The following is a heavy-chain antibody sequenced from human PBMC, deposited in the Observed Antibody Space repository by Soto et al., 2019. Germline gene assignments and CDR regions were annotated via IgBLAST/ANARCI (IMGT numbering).Heavy chain of an antibody. V-gene: IGHV1-24*01. CDR3: ATVRAASPRYYYYYGMDV. J-gene: IGHJ6*02. Sequence: ASVKVSCKVSGYTLTELSMHWVRQAPGKGLEWMGGFDPEDGETIYAQKFQGRVTMTEDTSTDTAYMELSSLRSEDTAVYYCATVRAASPRYYYYYGMDVWGQGTTVTVSS. CDR1: GYTLTELS. D-gene: IGHD6-13*01. CDR2: FDPEDGET.